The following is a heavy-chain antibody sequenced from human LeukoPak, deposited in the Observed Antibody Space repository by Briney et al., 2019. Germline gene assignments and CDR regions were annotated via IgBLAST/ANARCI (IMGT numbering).Heavy chain of an antibody. CDR2: ISSSSSTI. V-gene: IGHV3-48*02. D-gene: IGHD6-13*01. Sequence: PGGSLRLSCAAAGFTVSSFNMNWVRHTPGKGLEWISYISSSSSTIYYADSVKGRFTISRDNAKSSLYLQMNSLRDEDTAVYYCARYPSVAATGWGRWFDHWGQGTLVTVSS. CDR3: ARYPSVAATGWGRWFDH. CDR1: GFTVSSFN. J-gene: IGHJ5*02.